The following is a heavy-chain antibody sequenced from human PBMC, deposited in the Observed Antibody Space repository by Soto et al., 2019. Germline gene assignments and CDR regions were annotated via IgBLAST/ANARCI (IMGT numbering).Heavy chain of an antibody. J-gene: IGHJ4*02. CDR1: GGSISSYY. CDR3: ARWRYSSGWPIFDY. D-gene: IGHD6-19*01. V-gene: IGHV4-59*01. CDR2: IYYSGST. Sequence: TSETLSLTCTVSGGSISSYYWSWIRQPPGKGLEWIGYIYYSGSTNYNPSLKSRVTISVDTSKNQFSLKLSSVTAADTAVYYCARWRYSSGWPIFDYWGQGTLVTVSS.